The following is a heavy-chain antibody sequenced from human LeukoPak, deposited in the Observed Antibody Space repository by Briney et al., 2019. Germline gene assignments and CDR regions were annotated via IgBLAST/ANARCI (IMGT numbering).Heavy chain of an antibody. CDR1: GYTFTSNY. D-gene: IGHD5-24*01. V-gene: IGHV1-46*01. CDR3: ARDNSVRDEAWWFNP. J-gene: IGHJ5*02. Sequence: ASVKVSCKAFGYTFTSNYMHWVRQAPGQGPEWMGVISPTGGSTTYAQKFKGRVTLTRDMSASTDYLELSSLRSDDTAVYYCARDNSVRDEAWWFNPWGQGTLVTVAS. CDR2: ISPTGGST.